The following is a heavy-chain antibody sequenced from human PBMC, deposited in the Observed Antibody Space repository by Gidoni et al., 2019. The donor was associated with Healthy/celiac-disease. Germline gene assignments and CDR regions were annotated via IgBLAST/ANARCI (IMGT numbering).Heavy chain of an antibody. CDR3: ARGGLHSSSPPWGYGMDV. Sequence: EGQLVESGGGLIQPGGSLRLSCAAAGFTVSSNYMSWVRQAPGEGLEWVSVIYSGGSTYYADSVKGRFTISRDNSKNTLYLQMNSLRAEDTAVYYCARGGLHSSSPPWGYGMDVWGQGTTVTVSS. CDR1: GFTVSSNY. D-gene: IGHD6-6*01. CDR2: IYSGGST. J-gene: IGHJ6*02. V-gene: IGHV3-53*01.